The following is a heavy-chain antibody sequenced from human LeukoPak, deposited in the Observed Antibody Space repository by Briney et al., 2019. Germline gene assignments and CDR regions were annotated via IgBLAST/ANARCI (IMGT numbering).Heavy chain of an antibody. CDR3: AKAKYSSSYKYFDY. V-gene: IGHV3-23*01. CDR2: ISGSGGST. CDR1: GFTFSSYA. Sequence: GGSLRLSCAASGFTFSSYAMSWVRQAPGKGLEWVSAISGSGGSTYYADSVKGGFTISRDNSKSTLYLQMNSLRAEDTAVYYCAKAKYSSSYKYFDYWGQGTLVTVSS. D-gene: IGHD6-13*01. J-gene: IGHJ4*02.